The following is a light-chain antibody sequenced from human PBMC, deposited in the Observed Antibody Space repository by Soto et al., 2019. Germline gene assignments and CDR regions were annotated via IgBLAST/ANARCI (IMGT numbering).Light chain of an antibody. CDR1: QGISNF. Sequence: DIQMTQSPSSLSSSVGDTVTITCRASQGISNFLSWFQQKPGKAPKSLIYGASSLQSGVPSKFSGSGSVTGLTLNIRSLQPEDSATYFCQPYYIYPVPFGGGTKGQIK. CDR2: GAS. CDR3: QPYYIYPVP. V-gene: IGKV1-16*02. J-gene: IGKJ4*01.